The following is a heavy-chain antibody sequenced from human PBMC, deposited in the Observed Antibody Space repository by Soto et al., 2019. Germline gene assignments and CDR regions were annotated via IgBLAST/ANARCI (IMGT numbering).Heavy chain of an antibody. D-gene: IGHD6-19*01. Sequence: QVQLVQSGAEVKKPGASVKVSCKVYEGTFSSYAISWVRQAPGQGLEWMGGIIPIFGTANYAQKFQGRVTITADKSASTAYMELSSMRSEDTAVYYCEIAPLAVVGTVPNFDSWGQGTLVTVS. CDR3: EIAPLAVVGTVPNFDS. J-gene: IGHJ4*02. CDR1: EGTFSSYA. V-gene: IGHV1-69*06. CDR2: IIPIFGTA.